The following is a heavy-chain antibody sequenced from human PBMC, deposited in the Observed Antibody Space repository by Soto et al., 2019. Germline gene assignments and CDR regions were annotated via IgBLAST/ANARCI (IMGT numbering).Heavy chain of an antibody. CDR2: IYYSGST. V-gene: IGHV4-39*01. CDR3: ATHWYYDSSGYYGY. Sequence: SSETLSLTCTVSGGSISSSSYYWGWIRQPTGKGLEWIGSIYYSGSTYYNPSLKSRVTIYVDTSKNQFSLKLSSVTAADTAVYYCATHWYYDSSGYYGYWGQGTLVTVSS. CDR1: GGSISSSSYY. J-gene: IGHJ4*02. D-gene: IGHD3-22*01.